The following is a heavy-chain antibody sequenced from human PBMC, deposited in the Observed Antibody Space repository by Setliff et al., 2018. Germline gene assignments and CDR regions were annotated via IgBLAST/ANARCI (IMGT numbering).Heavy chain of an antibody. CDR1: RYTFNDYY. CDR3: ARAEYTSSSLYYYMDV. CDR2: INPSSGGT. D-gene: IGHD6-6*01. Sequence: APVKVSCKAFRYTFNDYYIHWVRQTPGQGLEWMGRINPSSGGTDDAQNFLGRVTMTRDTAISTAYMELSRLTSDDTAVYYCARAEYTSSSLYYYMDVWGKGTTVTVSS. J-gene: IGHJ6*03. V-gene: IGHV1-2*06.